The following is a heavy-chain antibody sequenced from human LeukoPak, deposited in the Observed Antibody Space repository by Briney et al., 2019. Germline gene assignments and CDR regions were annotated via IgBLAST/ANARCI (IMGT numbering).Heavy chain of an antibody. Sequence: ASVKVSCKASGYTFTSYYMHWVRQAPGQGLEWMGWISAYNGNTNYAQKLQGRVTMTTDTSTSTAYMELRSLRSDDTAVYYCARDQASYGYPFDYWGQGTLVTVSS. V-gene: IGHV1-18*04. CDR3: ARDQASYGYPFDY. D-gene: IGHD5-18*01. CDR2: ISAYNGNT. CDR1: GYTFTSYY. J-gene: IGHJ4*02.